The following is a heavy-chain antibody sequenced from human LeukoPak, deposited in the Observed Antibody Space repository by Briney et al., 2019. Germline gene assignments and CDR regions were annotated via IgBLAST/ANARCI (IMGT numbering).Heavy chain of an antibody. CDR3: AKAQEDGYNYNAFDM. V-gene: IGHV3-23*01. CDR1: GFTFSSSA. CDR2: LSSGGATA. D-gene: IGHD5-24*01. J-gene: IGHJ3*02. Sequence: PGGSLRLSCAASGFTFSSSALSWVRQPPGKWLEWVSVLSSGGATAFYADSVLGRFTVARDNSNNTLYLQMSSLRAEDTAVYYCAKAQEDGYNYNAFDMWGQGTKVTVSS.